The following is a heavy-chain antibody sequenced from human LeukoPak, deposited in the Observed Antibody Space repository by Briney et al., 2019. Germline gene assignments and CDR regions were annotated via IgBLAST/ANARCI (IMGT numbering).Heavy chain of an antibody. CDR1: GYSISSGYY. CDR2: IYYSGST. J-gene: IGHJ3*02. D-gene: IGHD6-19*01. Sequence: SETLSLTCSVSGYSISSGYYWGWIWQPPGKGLEWIGSIYYSGSTYYNPSLKSRVTISVDTSKNQFSLKLSSVTAADTAVYYCARHKYSSGWPPEGAFDIWGQGTMVTVSS. V-gene: IGHV4-38-2*01. CDR3: ARHKYSSGWPPEGAFDI.